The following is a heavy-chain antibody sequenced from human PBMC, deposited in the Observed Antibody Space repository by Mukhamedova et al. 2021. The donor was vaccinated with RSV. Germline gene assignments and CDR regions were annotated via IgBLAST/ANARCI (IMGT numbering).Heavy chain of an antibody. CDR3: AREAHGTGGPYYSYYFDS. Sequence: GTTNYNPSLKSRLTISVDTSKNQYSLKLSAVTAADTAVYYCAREAHGTGGPYYSYYFDSWRQGTLVTVSS. CDR2: GTT. D-gene: IGHD2-8*02. V-gene: IGHV4-59*01. J-gene: IGHJ4*02.